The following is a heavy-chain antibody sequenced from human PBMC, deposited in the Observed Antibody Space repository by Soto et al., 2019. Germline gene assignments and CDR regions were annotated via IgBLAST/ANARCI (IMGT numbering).Heavy chain of an antibody. J-gene: IGHJ5*02. V-gene: IGHV1-69*06. CDR3: ARDRTDSGYYTNWLDP. CDR1: GGTFGSDA. Sequence: ASVKVSCKASGGTFGSDAITWVRQAPGQGLEWVGRIIPIFGTTNYAQNLQGRVTNSADKSTLTSYMELHSLTSDDTALYYCARDRTDSGYYTNWLDPWGQGTQVTVSS. CDR2: IIPIFGTT. D-gene: IGHD3-22*01.